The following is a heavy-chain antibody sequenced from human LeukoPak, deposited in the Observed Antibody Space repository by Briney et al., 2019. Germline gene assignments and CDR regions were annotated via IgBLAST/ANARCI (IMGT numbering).Heavy chain of an antibody. D-gene: IGHD6-13*01. CDR3: AKDNTGSSFPSGVFQH. V-gene: IGHV3-43*01. CDR2: ISWDGGST. Sequence: HPGGSLRLSCAASGFTFDDYTMHWVRHAPGKGLEWVSLISWDGGSTYYADSVKGRFTISRDNSKNSLYLQMNSLRTEDTALYYCAKDNTGSSFPSGVFQHWGQGTLVTVSS. J-gene: IGHJ1*01. CDR1: GFTFDDYT.